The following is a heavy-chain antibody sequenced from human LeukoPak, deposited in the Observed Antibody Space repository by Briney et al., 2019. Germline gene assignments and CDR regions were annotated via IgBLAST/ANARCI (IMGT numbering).Heavy chain of an antibody. V-gene: IGHV1-46*01. D-gene: IGHD2-2*01. CDR1: GYPFTTYP. CDR2: INPSGGST. Sequence: ASVKVSCKASGYPFTTYPMHWVRQPPGQGLEWMGIINPSGGSTNYAQKFQGRVTMTRATSTSRVYMELSSLRSEDTAVYDCARLGYCGSTICQWGQGTVVTVSS. J-gene: IGHJ4*02. CDR3: ARLGYCGSTICQ.